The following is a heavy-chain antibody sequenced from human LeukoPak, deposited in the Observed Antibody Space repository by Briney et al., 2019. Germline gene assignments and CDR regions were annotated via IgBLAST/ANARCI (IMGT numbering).Heavy chain of an antibody. CDR1: GGTFSSYA. CDR3: ARDSKDYGSGSPEVVDY. J-gene: IGHJ4*02. V-gene: IGHV1-69*05. D-gene: IGHD3-10*01. Sequence: ASVKVSCKASGGTFSSYAISWVRQAPGQGLEWMGGIIPIFGTANYAQKFQGRVTITTDESTSTAYMELSSLRSEDTAVYYCARDSKDYGSGSPEVVDYWGQGTLVTVSS. CDR2: IIPIFGTA.